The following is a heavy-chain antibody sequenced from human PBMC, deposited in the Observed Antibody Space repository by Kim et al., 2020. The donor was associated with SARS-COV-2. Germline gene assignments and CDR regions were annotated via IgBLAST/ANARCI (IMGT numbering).Heavy chain of an antibody. D-gene: IGHD2-2*01. V-gene: IGHV4-34*01. Sequence: SETLSLTCAVYGGSFSGYYWSWIRQPPGKGLEWIGEINHSGSTNYNPSLKSRVTISVDTSKNQFSLKLSSVTAADTAVYYCARGYCSSTSCYPHYYYYYGMDGWGQGTTVTVSS. CDR3: ARGYCSSTSCYPHYYYYYGMDG. CDR1: GGSFSGYY. CDR2: INHSGST. J-gene: IGHJ6*02.